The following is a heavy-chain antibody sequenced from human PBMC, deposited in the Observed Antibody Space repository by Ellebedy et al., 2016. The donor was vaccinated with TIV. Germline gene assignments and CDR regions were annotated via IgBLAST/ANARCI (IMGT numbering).Heavy chain of an antibody. CDR2: INSDGSST. J-gene: IGHJ6*02. CDR1: GFTFSSYW. V-gene: IGHV3-74*01. D-gene: IGHD1-26*01. CDR3: ARGGSYRGMDV. Sequence: GESLKIPCAASGFTFSSYWMHWVRQAPGKGLVWVSRINSDGSSTSYADSVKGRFTISRDNAKNTLYLQMNSLRAEDTAVYYCARGGSYRGMDVWGQGTTVTVSS.